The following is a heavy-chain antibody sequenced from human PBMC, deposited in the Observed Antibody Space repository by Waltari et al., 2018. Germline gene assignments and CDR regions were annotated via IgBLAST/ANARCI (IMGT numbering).Heavy chain of an antibody. V-gene: IGHV1-2*06. CDR1: GYTFTGYY. J-gene: IGHJ5*02. Sequence: QVQLVQSGSELKKPGASVKVSCKASGYTFTGYYMHWVRQAPGQGLEWMGRINPNSGGTNYAQKFQGRVTMTRDTSISTAYMELSRLRSDDTAVYYCARDLGYCSGGSCYDPWGQGTLVTVSS. D-gene: IGHD2-15*01. CDR2: INPNSGGT. CDR3: ARDLGYCSGGSCYDP.